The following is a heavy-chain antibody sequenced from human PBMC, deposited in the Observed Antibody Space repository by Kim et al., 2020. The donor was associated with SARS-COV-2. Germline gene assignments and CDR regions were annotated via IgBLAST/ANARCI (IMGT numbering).Heavy chain of an antibody. CDR2: IYPGDSDT. Sequence: GESLKISCKGSGYSFTSYWIGWVRQMPGKGLEWMGIIYPGDSDTRYSPSFQGQVTISADKTISTAYLQWSSLKASDTAIYYCATSFRYFDWSIFDYWGQGTLVTVSS. CDR3: ATSFRYFDWSIFDY. J-gene: IGHJ4*02. D-gene: IGHD3-9*01. V-gene: IGHV5-51*01. CDR1: GYSFTSYW.